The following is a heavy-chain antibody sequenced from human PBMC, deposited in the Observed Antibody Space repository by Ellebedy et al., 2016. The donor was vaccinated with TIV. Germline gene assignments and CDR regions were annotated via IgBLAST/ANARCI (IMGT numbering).Heavy chain of an antibody. CDR1: GFTFSSYW. Sequence: GESLKISCAASGFTFSSYWMHWVRQAPGKGLVWVSRINTDGSTTNCADSVKGRFTISRDNAKNTLYLQMNSLRVEDTAVYYCVRDGVGATPIDYWGQGTLVTVSS. D-gene: IGHD1-26*01. V-gene: IGHV3-74*01. CDR2: INTDGSTT. CDR3: VRDGVGATPIDY. J-gene: IGHJ4*02.